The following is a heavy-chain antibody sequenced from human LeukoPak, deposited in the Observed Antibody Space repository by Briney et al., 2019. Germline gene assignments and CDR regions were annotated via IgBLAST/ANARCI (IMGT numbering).Heavy chain of an antibody. J-gene: IGHJ4*02. CDR3: ARARKWFLNYFDY. CDR2: IYTSGST. Sequence: SQTLSLTCIVSGASISSGSYYWNWIRQPAGKGLEWIGRIYTSGSTTYNPSLRGRVTISVDTSKNQFSLKLSSVTAADTAVYYCARARKWFLNYFDYWGQGTLVTVSS. CDR1: GASISSGSYY. V-gene: IGHV4-61*02. D-gene: IGHD3-22*01.